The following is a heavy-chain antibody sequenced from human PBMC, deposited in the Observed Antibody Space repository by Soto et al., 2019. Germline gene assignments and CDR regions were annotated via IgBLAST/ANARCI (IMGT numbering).Heavy chain of an antibody. CDR2: IYYSGST. CDR3: ARGGHFVFDP. Sequence: SETLSLTCTVSGGSISSGGYYWSWIRQHPGKGLEWIGYIYYSGSTYYNPSLKSRVTISVDTSKNQFSLKLSSVTAADTAVYYCARGGHFVFDPWGQGTLVTVSS. J-gene: IGHJ5*02. D-gene: IGHD3-16*01. CDR1: GGSISSGGYY. V-gene: IGHV4-31*03.